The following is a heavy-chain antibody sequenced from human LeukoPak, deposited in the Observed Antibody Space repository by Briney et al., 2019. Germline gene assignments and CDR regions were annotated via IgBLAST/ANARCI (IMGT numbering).Heavy chain of an antibody. D-gene: IGHD4-17*01. J-gene: IGHJ6*03. CDR2: SYTSGST. Sequence: SETLSLTCTVSGVSISSGSYYWSWIRQPAGMGLVWSGRSYTSGSTNYNPALKSLVTISVDTSKNQFSLKLSPVTAADTAVYYCARDIYATVTRGYYYYYMDVWGKGTPVTVSS. V-gene: IGHV4-61*02. CDR1: GVSISSGSYY. CDR3: ARDIYATVTRGYYYYYMDV.